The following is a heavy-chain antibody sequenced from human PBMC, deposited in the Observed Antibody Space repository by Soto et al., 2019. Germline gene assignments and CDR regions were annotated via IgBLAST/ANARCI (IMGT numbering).Heavy chain of an antibody. CDR3: AREGGYCSSTSCYADY. CDR2: IWYDGSNK. V-gene: IGHV3-33*01. D-gene: IGHD2-2*01. J-gene: IGHJ4*01. CDR1: GFTFSSYG. Sequence: QVQLVESGGGVVQPGRSLRLSCAASGFTFSSYGMHWVRQAPGKGLEWVAVIWYDGSNKYYADSVKGRFTISRDNSNNTLYLQMNSLRAEDTAVYYCAREGGYCSSTSCYADYWGHGTLVTVAT.